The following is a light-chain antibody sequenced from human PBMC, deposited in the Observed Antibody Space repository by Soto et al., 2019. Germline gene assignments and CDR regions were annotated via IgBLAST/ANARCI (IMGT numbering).Light chain of an antibody. V-gene: IGKV3-20*01. CDR3: QQYGRPLWT. CDR1: QSVSTPY. J-gene: IGKJ1*01. Sequence: ENVLTQSPGTLSLSPGERATLSCRASQSVSTPYLAWYQQKHGQAPRLLIYSTSTRASGIPDRFSGSGSGTDFTLTISRLEPEDFAVYYCQQYGRPLWTFGQGTKVEIK. CDR2: STS.